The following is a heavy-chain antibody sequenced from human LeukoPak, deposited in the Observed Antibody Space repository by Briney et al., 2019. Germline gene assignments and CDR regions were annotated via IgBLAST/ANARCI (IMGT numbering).Heavy chain of an antibody. CDR1: GYTFTNYY. Sequence: ASVKVSCKASGYTFTNYYMHWVRQAPGQGLEWMGMINPSGGGTSYAQKFQGRLTMTRDTSTTTVYMELSSLRSEDTAMYYCAREIGPRQLHLWGSAFDYWGQGTLVTVSS. CDR2: INPSGGGT. V-gene: IGHV1-46*01. CDR3: AREIGPRQLHLWGSAFDY. J-gene: IGHJ4*02. D-gene: IGHD5-18*01.